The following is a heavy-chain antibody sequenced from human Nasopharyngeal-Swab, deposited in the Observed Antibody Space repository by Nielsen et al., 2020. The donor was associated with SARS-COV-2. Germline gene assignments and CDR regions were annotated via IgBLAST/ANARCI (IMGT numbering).Heavy chain of an antibody. Sequence: SVTVSCKASGFTFSHYFMHWVRQAPGQGLEWMGVITPSCGATNYARKFRGRVTMTRDPSTSTVYLDLSSLKSEETAVYFCASEPGGMAAPGKHFDPWGQGTLVTVSS. CDR1: GFTFSHYF. CDR2: ITPSCGAT. CDR3: ASEPGGMAAPGKHFDP. V-gene: IGHV1-46*01. J-gene: IGHJ5*02. D-gene: IGHD6-13*01.